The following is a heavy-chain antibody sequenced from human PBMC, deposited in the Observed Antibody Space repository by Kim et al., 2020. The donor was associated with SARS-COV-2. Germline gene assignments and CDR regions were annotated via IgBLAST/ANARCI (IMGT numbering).Heavy chain of an antibody. J-gene: IGHJ4*02. V-gene: IGHV3-48*03. Sequence: GGSLRLSCAASGFTFSSYEMNWVRQAPGKGLEWVSYISSSGSTIYYADSVKGRFTISRDNAKNSLYLQMNSLRAEDTAVYYCARDLIAAAGTPYYFDYWGQGTLVTVSS. CDR3: ARDLIAAAGTPYYFDY. CDR1: GFTFSSYE. D-gene: IGHD6-13*01. CDR2: ISSSGSTI.